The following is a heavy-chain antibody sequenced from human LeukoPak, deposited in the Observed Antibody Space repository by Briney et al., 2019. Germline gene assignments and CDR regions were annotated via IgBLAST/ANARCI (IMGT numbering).Heavy chain of an antibody. J-gene: IGHJ4*02. D-gene: IGHD3-10*01. Sequence: PGGSLRLSCAASGFTVSSNYMSWVRQAPGKGLELVSVIYSGGSTYYADSVKGRFTISRDNSKNTLYPQMNSLRAEDTAVYYCARGRFGEFISWGQGTLVTVSS. CDR1: GFTVSSNY. V-gene: IGHV3-53*01. CDR3: ARGRFGEFIS. CDR2: IYSGGST.